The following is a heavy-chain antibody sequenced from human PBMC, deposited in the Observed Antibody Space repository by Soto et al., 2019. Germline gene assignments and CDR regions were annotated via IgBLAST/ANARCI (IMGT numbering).Heavy chain of an antibody. D-gene: IGHD1-1*01. CDR1: GGSFSGYY. CDR3: ARQSGPAYRYGMDI. CDR2: INHAGST. J-gene: IGHJ6*02. Sequence: QMQLQQWGAGLLKASETLSLTCSVSGGSFSGYYLAWIRQPQGKGLEWIGEINHAGSTKYHPSLKSRVVLSVDLSNTHVSLRLSSVTAADTAVYFCARQSGPAYRYGMDIWGQGTTVTVSS. V-gene: IGHV4-34*02.